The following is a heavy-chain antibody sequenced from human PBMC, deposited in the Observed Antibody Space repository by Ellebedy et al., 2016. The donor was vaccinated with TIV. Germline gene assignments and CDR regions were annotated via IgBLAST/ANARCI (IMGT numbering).Heavy chain of an antibody. V-gene: IGHV3-21*01. CDR1: GFTFSSYS. D-gene: IGHD4-17*01. CDR3: ARDLPTTVTTIAFDI. J-gene: IGHJ3*02. CDR2: ISSSSSYI. Sequence: GESLKISXAASGFTFSSYSMNWVSQAPGKGLEWVSSISSSSSYIYYADSVKGRFTISRDNAKNSLYLQMNSLRAEDTAVYYCARDLPTTVTTIAFDIWGQGTMVTVSS.